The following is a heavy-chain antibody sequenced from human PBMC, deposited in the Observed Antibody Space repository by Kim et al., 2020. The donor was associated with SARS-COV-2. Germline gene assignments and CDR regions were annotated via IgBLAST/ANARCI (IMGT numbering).Heavy chain of an antibody. V-gene: IGHV4-59*08. D-gene: IGHD3-10*01. CDR2: LYYSGST. CDR1: GDSISNYY. CDR3: ARHKWFGELLTPFFDY. Sequence: SETLSLTCSVSGDSISNYYWSWIRQAPGKGLEWIGFLYYSGSTNYNPSLRSRVTISVDTSKNQFSLKLSSVPAADTAVYYCARHKWFGELLTPFFDYWGQGTLVTVSS. J-gene: IGHJ4*02.